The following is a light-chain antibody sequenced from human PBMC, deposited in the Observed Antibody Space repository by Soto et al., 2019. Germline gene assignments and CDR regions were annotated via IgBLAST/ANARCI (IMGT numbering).Light chain of an antibody. J-gene: IGKJ4*01. CDR2: AAS. Sequence: DIQMTQSPSSLSASVGDRVTITCRASQSISSYLNWYQQKPGKAPKLLIYAASSLQSGVPSRFSGSGSGTDFTLTISSLQPEDFATYYCQQSYSTPQTFGGGTKVDTK. CDR3: QQSYSTPQT. CDR1: QSISSY. V-gene: IGKV1-39*01.